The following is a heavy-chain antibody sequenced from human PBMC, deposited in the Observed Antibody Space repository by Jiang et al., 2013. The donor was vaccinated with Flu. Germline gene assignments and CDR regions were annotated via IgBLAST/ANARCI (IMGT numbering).Heavy chain of an antibody. D-gene: IGHD2-15*01. CDR1: GYTFTGYY. CDR3: ARGGDIVVVVAATRGFGSSWDV. Sequence: GAEVKKPGASVKVSCKASGYTFTGYYMHWVRQAPGQGLEWMGWINPNSGGTNYAQKFQGWVTMTRDTSISTAYMELSRLRSDDTAVYYCARGGDIVVVVAATRGFGSSWDVWGQGTTVTVSS. CDR2: INPNSGGT. V-gene: IGHV1-2*04. J-gene: IGHJ6*02.